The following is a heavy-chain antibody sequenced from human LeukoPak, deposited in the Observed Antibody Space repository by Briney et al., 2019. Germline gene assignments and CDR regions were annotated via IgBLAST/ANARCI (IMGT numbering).Heavy chain of an antibody. J-gene: IGHJ4*02. CDR2: FSAYNGNT. Sequence: GASVKVSCKASGYTFTSYGISWVRQAPGQGLEWMGWFSAYNGNTNYAQKLQGRVTMTTDTSTSTAYMELRSLRSDDTAVYYCARDRPAPYSSSSIDYWGQGTLVTVSS. V-gene: IGHV1-18*01. D-gene: IGHD6-6*01. CDR1: GYTFTSYG. CDR3: ARDRPAPYSSSSIDY.